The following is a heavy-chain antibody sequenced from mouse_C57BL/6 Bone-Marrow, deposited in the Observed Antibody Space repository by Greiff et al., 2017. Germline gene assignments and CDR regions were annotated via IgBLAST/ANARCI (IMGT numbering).Heavy chain of an antibody. D-gene: IGHD1-1*01. V-gene: IGHV1-64*01. Sequence: VQLQQPGAELVKPGASVKLSCKASGYTFTSYWMHWVKQRPGQGLEWIGMIHPNSGSTNYNEKFKSKATLTVDKSSSTAYMQLCSLTSEDSAGYYCAPSPLITTDYWGQGTTLTVSS. CDR1: GYTFTSYW. J-gene: IGHJ2*01. CDR2: IHPNSGST. CDR3: APSPLITTDY.